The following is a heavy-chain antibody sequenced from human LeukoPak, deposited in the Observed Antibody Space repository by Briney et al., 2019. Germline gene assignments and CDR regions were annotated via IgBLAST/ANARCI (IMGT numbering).Heavy chain of an antibody. V-gene: IGHV4-34*01. CDR1: GGSFSGYY. Sequence: SETLSLTCAVYGGSFSGYYWSWLRQPPGKGLEWLGEINHSGSTNYNPSLKSRVTISVDTSKNQFSLKLSSVTAADTAVYYCARGAHYYYGSGSYYSFDYWGQGTLVTVSS. CDR2: INHSGST. J-gene: IGHJ4*02. D-gene: IGHD3-10*01. CDR3: ARGAHYYYGSGSYYSFDY.